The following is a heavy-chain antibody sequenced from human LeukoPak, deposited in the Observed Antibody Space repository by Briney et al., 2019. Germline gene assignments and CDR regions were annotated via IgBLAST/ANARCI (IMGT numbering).Heavy chain of an antibody. CDR3: AREAMGATMYHLDS. J-gene: IGHJ4*02. CDR1: GFTFSNAW. CDR2: INSDGSTI. V-gene: IGHV3-74*01. Sequence: GGSLRLSCAASGFTFSNAWMHWVRQAPGKGLVWVSRINSDGSTISYVDSAKGRFTISRDNAKNTLYLQMNSLRGEDTAVYYCAREAMGATMYHLDSWGQGTLVTVSS. D-gene: IGHD1-26*01.